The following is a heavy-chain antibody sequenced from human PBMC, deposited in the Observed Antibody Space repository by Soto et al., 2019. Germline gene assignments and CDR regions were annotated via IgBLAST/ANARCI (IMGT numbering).Heavy chain of an antibody. V-gene: IGHV2-5*01. CDR3: AHSFPHYGSGSYYFDY. J-gene: IGHJ4*02. Sequence: SGPTLVNPPQTLTLTCTFSGLSLSTSGVGVGWIRQPPGKALEWLALIYWNDDKHYSPSLKSRLTITKDTSKNQVVLTMTNMDPVDTATYYCAHSFPHYGSGSYYFDYWGQGTLVTVSS. D-gene: IGHD3-10*01. CDR2: IYWNDDK. CDR1: GLSLSTSGVG.